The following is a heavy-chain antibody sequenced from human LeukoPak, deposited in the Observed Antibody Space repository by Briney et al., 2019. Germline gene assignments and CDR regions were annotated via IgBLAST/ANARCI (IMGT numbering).Heavy chain of an antibody. D-gene: IGHD3-9*01. CDR3: ARHLRYFDLGY. Sequence: PSETLSLTCTVSGGSISSYYWSWIRQPPGKGLEWIGYIYYSGSTNYNPSLKSRVTISVDTSKNQFSLKLSSVTAADTAVYYCARHLRYFDLGYWGQGTLVTVYS. V-gene: IGHV4-59*08. CDR2: IYYSGST. CDR1: GGSISSYY. J-gene: IGHJ4*02.